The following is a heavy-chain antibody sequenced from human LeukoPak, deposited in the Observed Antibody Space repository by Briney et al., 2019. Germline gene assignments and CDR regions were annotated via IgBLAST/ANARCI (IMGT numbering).Heavy chain of an antibody. CDR1: GFTFSIYA. Sequence: GGSLRLSCAASGFTFSIYAMSWVRQAPEKGLEWVSTFPGRGSSTFYADSVKGRFTISRDNSKNTLYLQMHSLRAEDTAVYYCAKGSAYIYRNSYFDYWGQGTLATVSS. J-gene: IGHJ4*02. V-gene: IGHV3-23*01. CDR2: FPGRGSST. CDR3: AKGSAYIYRNSYFDY. D-gene: IGHD5-18*01.